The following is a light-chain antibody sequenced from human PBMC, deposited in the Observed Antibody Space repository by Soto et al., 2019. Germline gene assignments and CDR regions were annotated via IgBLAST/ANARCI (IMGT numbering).Light chain of an antibody. CDR1: QSISKF. CDR2: AAS. V-gene: IGKV1-39*01. CDR3: QQNYNTPIT. Sequence: DFELTQSPSSLAAFVGDGLSISCRASQSISKFLSWYQQRPGTAPKLLIYAASSLESGVPSRFSGSGSGTDFTLTISSLQPEDFATYYCQQNYNTPITFGQGTRLEI. J-gene: IGKJ5*01.